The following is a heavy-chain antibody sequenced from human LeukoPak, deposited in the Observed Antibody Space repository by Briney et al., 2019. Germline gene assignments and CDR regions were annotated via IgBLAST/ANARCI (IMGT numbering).Heavy chain of an antibody. V-gene: IGHV4-39*07. J-gene: IGHJ4*02. CDR1: GGSISSSSYS. D-gene: IGHD3-9*01. CDR3: ARVLRYFDWLGPGNGALDY. Sequence: PSETLSLTCTVPGGSISSSSYSWGWIRQPPGKGLEWIGSIYYSGSTKYNPSLKSRVTISVDKSKNQFSLKLSSVTAADTAVYYCARVLRYFDWLGPGNGALDYWGQGTLVTVSS. CDR2: IYYSGST.